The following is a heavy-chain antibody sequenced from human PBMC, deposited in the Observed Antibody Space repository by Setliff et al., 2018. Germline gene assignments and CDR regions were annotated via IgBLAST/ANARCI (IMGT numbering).Heavy chain of an antibody. J-gene: IGHJ6*02. CDR3: ARDRTAYSYGLDV. D-gene: IGHD5-18*01. Sequence: PSETLSLTCTVYGGSFTNYYWGWVRQPPGKGLEWIGEINHSGSTNYIPSLKSRLTISVDTSKNQFSLKLSSVTAADTAVYYCARDRTAYSYGLDVWGQGTTVTVSS. CDR1: GGSFTNYY. V-gene: IGHV4-34*01. CDR2: INHSGST.